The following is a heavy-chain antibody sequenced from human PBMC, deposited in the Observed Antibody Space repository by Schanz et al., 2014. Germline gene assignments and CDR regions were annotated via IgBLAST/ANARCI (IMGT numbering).Heavy chain of an antibody. D-gene: IGHD2-2*01. CDR2: IYYSGDP. J-gene: IGHJ6*03. CDR3: ARQGIGYQHGRYYYYMDV. CDR1: GGSISSYY. V-gene: IGHV4-59*01. Sequence: QLQLQESGPGLVKPSETLSLTCTVSGGSISSYYWRWIRQPPGKGLEWIGYIYYSGDPNYNPPLKSRVTISGDTSKNQFSLNLISVTAADTAVYYCARQGIGYQHGRYYYYMDVWGRGTTVTVSS.